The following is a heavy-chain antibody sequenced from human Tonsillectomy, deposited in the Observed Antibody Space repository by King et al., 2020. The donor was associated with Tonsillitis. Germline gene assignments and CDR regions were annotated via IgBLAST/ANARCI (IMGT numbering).Heavy chain of an antibody. Sequence: VQLVESGGGVVQPGGSLRLSCAASGFTFSSYGMHWVRQTPGKGLEWVAYIRYDSSNKYYADSVKGRFAISRDNSKNTLYLEMNTLRADDTAVYYCAKPPFSFCSGGTCYSIAYWGQGTLVTVSS. D-gene: IGHD2-15*01. V-gene: IGHV3-30*02. CDR3: AKPPFSFCSGGTCYSIAY. CDR1: GFTFSSYG. J-gene: IGHJ4*02. CDR2: IRYDSSNK.